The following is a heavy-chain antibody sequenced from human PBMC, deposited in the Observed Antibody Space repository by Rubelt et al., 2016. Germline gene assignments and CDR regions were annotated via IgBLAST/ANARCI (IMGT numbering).Heavy chain of an antibody. V-gene: IGHV3-30*04. J-gene: IGHJ4*02. Sequence: VQLVESGGGVVRPGGSLRLSCAVSGFTFNIYAMHWVRQAPGKGLEWVAVTPYDGNNKYYADSVKGRFTISRDDAKNSLYLQMNSLRAEDTAVYYCAKDSHWGGGSLYFHYWGQGTLVTVSS. CDR1: GFTFNIYA. CDR2: TPYDGNNK. D-gene: IGHD2-15*01. CDR3: AKDSHWGGGSLYFHY.